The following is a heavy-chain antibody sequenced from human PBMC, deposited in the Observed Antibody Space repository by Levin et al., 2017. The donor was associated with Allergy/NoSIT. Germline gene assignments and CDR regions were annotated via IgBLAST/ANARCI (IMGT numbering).Heavy chain of an antibody. CDR1: GYTFTSYW. CDR3: ARHGGLQLWWRYGMDV. CDR2: IYPGDSDT. J-gene: IGHJ6*02. D-gene: IGHD5-18*01. V-gene: IGHV5-51*01. Sequence: GGSLRLSCKGSGYTFTSYWIGWVRQMPGKGLEWMGIIYPGDSDTRYSPSFQGQVTISADKSISTAYLQWTSLKASDTAMYYCARHGGLQLWWRYGMDVWGQGTTVTVSS.